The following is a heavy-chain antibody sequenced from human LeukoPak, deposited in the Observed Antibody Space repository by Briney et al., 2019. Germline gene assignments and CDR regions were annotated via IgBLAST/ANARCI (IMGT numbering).Heavy chain of an antibody. CDR1: GFTLSSSE. CDR2: ISSSSSYI. CDR3: ASTNVVVVAFDAFDI. Sequence: GGSLRLSCAASGFTLSSSEMNWVRQAPGKGLEWVSSISSSSSYIYYADSVKGRFTISRDNAKNSLYLQMNSLRAEDTAVYYCASTNVVVVAFDAFDIWGQGTMVTVSS. J-gene: IGHJ3*02. D-gene: IGHD2-15*01. V-gene: IGHV3-21*01.